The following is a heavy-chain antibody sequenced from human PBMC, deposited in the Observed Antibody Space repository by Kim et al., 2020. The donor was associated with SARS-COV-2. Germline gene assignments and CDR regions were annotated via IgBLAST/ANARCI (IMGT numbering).Heavy chain of an antibody. D-gene: IGHD5-12*01. CDR3: ARVGPNRERWLHDAFDI. CDR1: GGSISSYY. Sequence: SETLSLTCTVSGGSISSYYWSWIRQPPGKGLEWIGYIYYSGSTNYNPSLKSRVTISVDTSKNQFSLKLSSVTAADTAVYYCARVGPNRERWLHDAFDIWGQGTMVTVSS. CDR2: IYYSGST. J-gene: IGHJ3*02. V-gene: IGHV4-59*01.